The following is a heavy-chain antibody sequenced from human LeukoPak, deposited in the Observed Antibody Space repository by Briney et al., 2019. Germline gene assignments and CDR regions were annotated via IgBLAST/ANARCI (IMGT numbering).Heavy chain of an antibody. D-gene: IGHD2-2*01. V-gene: IGHV4-34*01. J-gene: IGHJ5*02. CDR3: ARGDAGYCTSSSCYGMRWFDP. Sequence: SETLSLTCAVFGGSFSGYYRSWVRQSPGKGLEWIGEINPSGNTNYNPSLKSRVTISVDTSKNQFSLKLSSLTAADTAVYHCARGDAGYCTSSSCYGMRWFDPWGQGTLVTVSS. CDR1: GGSFSGYY. CDR2: INPSGNT.